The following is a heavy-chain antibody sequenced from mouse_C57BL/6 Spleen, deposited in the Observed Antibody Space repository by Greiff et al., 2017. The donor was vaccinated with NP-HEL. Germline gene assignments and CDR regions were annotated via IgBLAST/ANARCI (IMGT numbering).Heavy chain of an antibody. Sequence: VQLQQSGPELVKPGASVQISCKASGYAFSSSWMNWVKQRPGKGLEWIGRIYPGDGDTNHNGKFKGKATLTADKSSSTAYMQLSSLTSEDSAVYFCARERGLRADYGGQGTTLTVSS. V-gene: IGHV1-82*01. D-gene: IGHD1-1*01. J-gene: IGHJ2*01. CDR1: GYAFSSSW. CDR3: ARERGLRADY. CDR2: IYPGDGDT.